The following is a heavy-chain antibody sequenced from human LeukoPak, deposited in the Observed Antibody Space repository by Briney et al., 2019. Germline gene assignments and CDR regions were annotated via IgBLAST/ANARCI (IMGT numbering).Heavy chain of an antibody. V-gene: IGHV4-59*01. J-gene: IGHJ4*02. CDR3: ARGKYSSGWYGVYYFDY. D-gene: IGHD6-19*01. CDR1: GGSISSYY. CDR2: IYYSGST. Sequence: SSETLSLTSTVSGGSISSYYWSWIRQPPGKGLEWIGYIYYSGSTNYNPSLKSRVTISVDTSKNQFSLKLSSVTAADTAVYYCARGKYSSGWYGVYYFDYWGQGTLVTVSS.